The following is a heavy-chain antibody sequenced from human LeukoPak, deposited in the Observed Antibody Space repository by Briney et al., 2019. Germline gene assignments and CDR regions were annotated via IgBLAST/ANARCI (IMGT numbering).Heavy chain of an antibody. D-gene: IGHD4-17*01. CDR1: GFTFSSYA. V-gene: IGHV3-23*01. Sequence: GGSLKLSCAASGFTFSSYAMSWVRQAPGKGLEWVSVINGSGGSTYYADSVKGRVTISRDTSKNTLYLQMNSLRAEDTAVYYCAKAATVTTPEDYWGQGTLVTVSS. J-gene: IGHJ4*02. CDR2: INGSGGST. CDR3: AKAATVTTPEDY.